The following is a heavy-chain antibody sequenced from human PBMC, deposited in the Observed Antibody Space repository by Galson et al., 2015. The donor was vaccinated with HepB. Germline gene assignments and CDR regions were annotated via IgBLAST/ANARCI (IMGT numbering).Heavy chain of an antibody. J-gene: IGHJ5*02. Sequence: SVKVSCKASGYTFTSYGISWVRQAPGQGLEWMGWISAYNGNTNYAQKLQGRVTMTTDTSTSTAYMELRSLRSDDTAVYYCARVGYCSSTSCYAGWFDPWGQGTLVTVSS. CDR2: ISAYNGNT. CDR1: GYTFTSYG. V-gene: IGHV1-18*01. CDR3: ARVGYCSSTSCYAGWFDP. D-gene: IGHD2-2*01.